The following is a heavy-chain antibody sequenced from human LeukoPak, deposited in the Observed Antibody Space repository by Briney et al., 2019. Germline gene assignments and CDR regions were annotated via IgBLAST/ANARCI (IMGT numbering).Heavy chain of an antibody. V-gene: IGHV1-69*13. Sequence: SVKVSCKASGYTFTSYAISWVRQAPGQGLEWMGGIIPIFGTANYAQKFQGRVTITADESTSTAYMELSSLRSEDTAVYYCARKSYYGSSGYYSGWFDPWGQGTLVTVSS. CDR1: GYTFTSYA. CDR2: IIPIFGTA. J-gene: IGHJ5*02. D-gene: IGHD3-22*01. CDR3: ARKSYYGSSGYYSGWFDP.